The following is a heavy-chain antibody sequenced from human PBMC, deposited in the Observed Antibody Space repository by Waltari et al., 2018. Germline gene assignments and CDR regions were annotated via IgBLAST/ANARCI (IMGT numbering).Heavy chain of an antibody. V-gene: IGHV1-18*01. CDR2: ISAYNGNT. Sequence: QVQLVQSGAEVKKPGASVKVSCKASGYTFTSYGISWVRQAPGQGLEWMGWISAYNGNTNYAQKLQGRVTMTTDTSTSRAYMGLSSLRSDDTAVYYCSRLKALMAAADYYGMDVWGQGTTVTVSS. CDR1: GYTFTSYG. CDR3: SRLKALMAAADYYGMDV. D-gene: IGHD6-13*01. J-gene: IGHJ6*02.